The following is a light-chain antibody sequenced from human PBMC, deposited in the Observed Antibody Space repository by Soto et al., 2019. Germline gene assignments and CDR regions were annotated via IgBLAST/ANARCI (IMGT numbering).Light chain of an antibody. CDR2: DAY. CDR3: QQYNNWPWT. Sequence: EIVMTQSPATLSVSPGERATLSCRASQSVNSRLAWYQQKPGQTPRLLIYDAYTRATGITTRFSGSGSGTDFTLTISSLQSEDFAVYYCQQYNNWPWTFGQGTKVDIK. V-gene: IGKV3-15*01. J-gene: IGKJ1*01. CDR1: QSVNSR.